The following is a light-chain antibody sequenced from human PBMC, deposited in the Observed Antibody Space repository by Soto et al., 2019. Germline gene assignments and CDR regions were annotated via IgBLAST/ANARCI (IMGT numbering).Light chain of an antibody. CDR3: QQYGTSSLT. CDR1: QSVSSTS. CDR2: HVS. J-gene: IGKJ4*01. V-gene: IGKV3-20*01. Sequence: DIVLTQSPGTLYLSPGERAILSCRASQSVSSTSLAWYQQRPGQAPRLLIYHVSSRANGIPDRFSGSGSGTDFTLTISTLEPEDFAVYYCQQYGTSSLTIGGGTRVEI.